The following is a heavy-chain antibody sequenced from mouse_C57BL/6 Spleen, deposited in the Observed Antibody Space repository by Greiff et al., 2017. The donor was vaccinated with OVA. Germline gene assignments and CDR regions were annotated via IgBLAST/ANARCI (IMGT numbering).Heavy chain of an antibody. D-gene: IGHD1-1*02. Sequence: VQLQQSGPELVKPGASVKISCKASGYTFTDYYMNWVKQSHGKSLEWIGDINPNNGGTSYNQKFKGKATLTVDKSSSTAYMELRSLTSEDSAVYYCAQWSFDYWGQGTTLTVSS. CDR3: AQWSFDY. CDR2: INPNNGGT. CDR1: GYTFTDYY. J-gene: IGHJ2*01. V-gene: IGHV1-26*01.